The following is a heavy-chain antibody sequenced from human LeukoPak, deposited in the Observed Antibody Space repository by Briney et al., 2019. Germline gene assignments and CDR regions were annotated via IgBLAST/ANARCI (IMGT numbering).Heavy chain of an antibody. D-gene: IGHD3-16*02. CDR2: ISSSSSTI. Sequence: GGSLRLSCAASGFTFSSYSMNWVRQAPGKGLEWVSNISSSSSTIYYADSVKGRFTISRDNAKNSLYLQMNSLRDEDTAVYYCARDQNHYDYVWGSYRPNFYFDYWGQGTLVTVSS. J-gene: IGHJ4*02. CDR3: ARDQNHYDYVWGSYRPNFYFDY. CDR1: GFTFSSYS. V-gene: IGHV3-48*02.